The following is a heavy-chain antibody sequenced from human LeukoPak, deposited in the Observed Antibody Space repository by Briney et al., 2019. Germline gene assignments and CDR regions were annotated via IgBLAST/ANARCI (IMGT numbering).Heavy chain of an antibody. CDR2: ISWNSGSI. V-gene: IGHV3-9*01. J-gene: IGHJ4*02. D-gene: IGHD5-12*01. CDR3: AKDSGYDGSRPAFDY. Sequence: GGSLRLSCAASGFTFDDYAMHWVRQAPGKGLEWVSGISWNSGSIGYADSVKGRFTISRDNAKNSLYLQMNSLRAEDTALYYCAKDSGYDGSRPAFDYWGQGTLVTVSS. CDR1: GFTFDDYA.